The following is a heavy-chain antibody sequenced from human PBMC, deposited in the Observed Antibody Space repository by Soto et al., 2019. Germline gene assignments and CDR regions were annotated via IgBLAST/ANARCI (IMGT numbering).Heavy chain of an antibody. D-gene: IGHD2-2*01. V-gene: IGHV4-34*01. CDR3: ARGGRYCSSTSCYRFGYYYYGMDV. J-gene: IGHJ6*02. CDR1: GGSFSGYY. CDR2: INHSGSI. Sequence: PLETLSLTCAVYGGSFSGYYWSWIRQPPGKGLEWIGEINHSGSINYNPSLKSRVTISVDTSKNQFSLKLSSVTAADTAVYYCARGGRYCSSTSCYRFGYYYYGMDVWGQGTTVTVSS.